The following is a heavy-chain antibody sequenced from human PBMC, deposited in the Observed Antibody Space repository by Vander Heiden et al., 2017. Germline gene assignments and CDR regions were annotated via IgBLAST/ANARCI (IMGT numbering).Heavy chain of an antibody. V-gene: IGHV1-8*01. J-gene: IGHJ4*02. CDR3: ARGELGYCSGGSCTPTY. CDR2: MNPNSGNT. CDR1: GYTFTSYD. Sequence: QVQLVQSGAEVKKPGASVKVSCKASGYTFTSYDINWVRQATGQGLEWMGWMNPNSGNTGYAKKFQGRVTMTRNTSISTAYMELSSLRSEDTAVYYCARGELGYCSGGSCTPTYWGQGTLVTVSS. D-gene: IGHD2-15*01.